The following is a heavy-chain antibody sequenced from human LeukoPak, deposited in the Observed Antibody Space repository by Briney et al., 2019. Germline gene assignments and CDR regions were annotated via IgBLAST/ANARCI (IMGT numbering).Heavy chain of an antibody. J-gene: IGHJ5*02. D-gene: IGHD6-6*01. V-gene: IGHV4-30-2*01. CDR3: ARVEQLANWFDP. CDR1: GGSISSGGYY. Sequence: SQTLSLTCTVSGGSISSGGYYWSWIRQPPGKGLEWIGYIYHSGSTYYNPSLKSRVTISVDRSKNQFSLKLSSVTAADTAVYYCARVEQLANWFDPWGQGTLVTVSS. CDR2: IYHSGST.